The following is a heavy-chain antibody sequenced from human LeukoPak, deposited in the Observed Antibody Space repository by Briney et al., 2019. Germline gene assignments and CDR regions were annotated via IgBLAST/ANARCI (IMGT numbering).Heavy chain of an antibody. CDR2: ISSSSSYI. J-gene: IGHJ6*03. CDR1: GFTFSSYA. V-gene: IGHV3-21*01. D-gene: IGHD4-11*01. CDR3: AGATVTTPEYYYYYYYMDV. Sequence: GGSLRLSCAASGFTFSSYAMSWVRQAPGKGLEWVSSISSSSSYIYYADSVKGRFTISRDNAKNSLYLQMNSLRAEDTAVYYCAGATVTTPEYYYYYYYMDVWGKGTTVTVSS.